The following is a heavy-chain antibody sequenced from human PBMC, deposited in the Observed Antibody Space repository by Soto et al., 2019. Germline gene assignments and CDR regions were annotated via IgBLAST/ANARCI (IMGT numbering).Heavy chain of an antibody. CDR2: INSDGSST. CDR3: ARAGLEGIAAAAPPFDP. Sequence: EVQLVESGGGLVQPGGSLRLSCAASGFTFSSYWMHWVRQAPGKGLVWVSRINSDGSSTSYADSVKGRFTISRDNAKNTLYLQIRSLRAEDTAVYSCARAGLEGIAAAAPPFDPWGQRTLVTVSS. CDR1: GFTFSSYW. J-gene: IGHJ5*02. D-gene: IGHD6-13*01. V-gene: IGHV3-74*01.